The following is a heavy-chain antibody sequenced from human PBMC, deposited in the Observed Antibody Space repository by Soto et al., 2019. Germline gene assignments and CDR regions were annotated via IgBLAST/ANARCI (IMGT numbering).Heavy chain of an antibody. Sequence: ASVKVSCKASGFRFSDYGFNWLRQAPGQGLEWMGWISAFNGNTETAQGLQDRVTMTTDSSTTTAHMDLTNLTTDDTAIYYCARSHYLADAFDVWGQGTRVTVSS. CDR2: ISAFNGNT. J-gene: IGHJ3*01. V-gene: IGHV1-18*01. CDR1: GFRFSDYG. CDR3: ARSHYLADAFDV. D-gene: IGHD3-10*01.